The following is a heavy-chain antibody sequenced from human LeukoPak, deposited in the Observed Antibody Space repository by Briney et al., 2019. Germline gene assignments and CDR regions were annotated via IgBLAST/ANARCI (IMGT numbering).Heavy chain of an antibody. V-gene: IGHV1-46*01. J-gene: IGHJ4*02. Sequence: ASVKVSCKASEYTFTSYYMHWVRQAPGQGLEWMGIINPSGGSTSYAQKFQGRVTMTRDTSTSTVYMELSSLRSEDTAVYYCARGSPNTAMVTYEFDYWGQGTLVTVSS. D-gene: IGHD5-18*01. CDR2: INPSGGST. CDR3: ARGSPNTAMVTYEFDY. CDR1: EYTFTSYY.